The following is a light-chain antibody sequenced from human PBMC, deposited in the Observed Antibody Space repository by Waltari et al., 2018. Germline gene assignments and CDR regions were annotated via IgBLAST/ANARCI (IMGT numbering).Light chain of an antibody. J-gene: IGKJ1*01. CDR3: QQRSNGPRT. CDR2: SAA. CDR1: QSVPNS. Sequence: EIVLTQSPDTLSLSPGARATLSCRASQSVPNSLAWYQQKPGQAPRLLIYSAANRATGVPARFSGSGSGTDFTLTISSLEPEDFAVYYCQQRSNGPRTFGQGTKVEIK. V-gene: IGKV3-11*01.